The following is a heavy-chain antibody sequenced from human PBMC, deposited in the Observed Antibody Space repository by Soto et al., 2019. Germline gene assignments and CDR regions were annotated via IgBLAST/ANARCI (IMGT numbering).Heavy chain of an antibody. D-gene: IGHD4-17*01. CDR1: GFTFSGYA. CDR2: IHGGGNSA. Sequence: EVQLLESGGDLVQPGRSLRLSCAASGFTFSGYAMSWVRQAPGKGLEWVSVIHGGGNSAYYADSVKGRFTISRDNYXXTLDLQMSSLRGEDTAVYDCAKNRGRLTTSWHFGYWGQGTLVSVSS. J-gene: IGHJ4*02. CDR3: AKNRGRLTTSWHFGY. V-gene: IGHV3-23*01.